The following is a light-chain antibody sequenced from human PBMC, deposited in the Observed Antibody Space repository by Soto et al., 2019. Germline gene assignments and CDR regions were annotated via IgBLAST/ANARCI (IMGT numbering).Light chain of an antibody. CDR3: QSYDSSLSGFYV. CDR2: ANK. J-gene: IGLJ1*01. CDR1: SSNIGAGFV. V-gene: IGLV1-40*01. Sequence: QSVLAQPPSGSGAPGQSVTISCTGSSSNIGAGFVVNWYQQVPGTAPKLLIYANKNRPSGVPDRFSGSRSGTSASLAITGLQAKDEADYYCQSYDSSLSGFYVFGTGTKVTVL.